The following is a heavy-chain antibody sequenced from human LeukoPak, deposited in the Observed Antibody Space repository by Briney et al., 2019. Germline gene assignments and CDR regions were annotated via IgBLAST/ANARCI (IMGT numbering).Heavy chain of an antibody. V-gene: IGHV3-64D*06. CDR1: GFTFSNHF. Sequence: GGSLRLSCSTSGFTFSNHFMHWVRQAPGKGLEYVSSIGPNGASTLYADSVKGRFTISRDNSKNALYLQLTSLRLEDTALYYCVKDLTGTWTFDYWGQGTLVTVSS. D-gene: IGHD3-9*01. CDR2: IGPNGAST. CDR3: VKDLTGTWTFDY. J-gene: IGHJ4*02.